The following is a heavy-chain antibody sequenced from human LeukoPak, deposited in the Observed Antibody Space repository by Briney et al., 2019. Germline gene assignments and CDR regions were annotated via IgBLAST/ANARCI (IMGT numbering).Heavy chain of an antibody. J-gene: IGHJ3*02. D-gene: IGHD3-10*01. CDR3: AREDTGAGDAFDI. Sequence: PSETLSLTCTVSGGSISSYYWSWIRQPPGKGLEWIGYIYYSGSTNYNPSLKSRVTISVDTSKNQFSLKLSPVTAADTAVYYCAREDTGAGDAFDIWGQGTMVTVSS. CDR2: IYYSGST. V-gene: IGHV4-59*01. CDR1: GGSISSYY.